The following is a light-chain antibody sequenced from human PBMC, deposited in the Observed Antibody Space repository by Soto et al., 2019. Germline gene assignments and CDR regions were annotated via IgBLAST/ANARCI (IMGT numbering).Light chain of an antibody. CDR1: QSVSSY. V-gene: IGKV3-11*01. J-gene: IGKJ5*01. Sequence: EIVLTQSPGTLSVSPGARATLSCRASQSVSSYLAWYQQKPGQAPRLLIYDASHRATGLPARFSGSGSGTDFTLTISSLEPEDFAVYYCQQRSNWITFGQGTRLEI. CDR3: QQRSNWIT. CDR2: DAS.